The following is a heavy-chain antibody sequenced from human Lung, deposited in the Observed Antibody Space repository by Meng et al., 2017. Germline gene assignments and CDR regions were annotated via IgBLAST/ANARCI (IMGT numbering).Heavy chain of an antibody. D-gene: IGHD4-11*01. CDR3: ARGPTTMAHDFDY. CDR2: INHSGST. CDR1: GASFSDYY. J-gene: IGHJ4*02. V-gene: IGHV4-34*01. Sequence: QEQLQQWGEGLWQPSETLSLTRVFSGASFSDYYWSWIRQPPGKGLEWIGEINHSGSTNYNPSLESRATISVDTSQNNLSLKLSSVTAADSAVYYCARGPTTMAHDFDYWGQGTLVTVSS.